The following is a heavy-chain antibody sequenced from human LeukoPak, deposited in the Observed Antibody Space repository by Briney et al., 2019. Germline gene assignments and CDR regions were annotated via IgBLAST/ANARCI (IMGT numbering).Heavy chain of an antibody. J-gene: IGHJ4*02. CDR1: GGSISSGDYY. CDR3: ARRVIAATLDY. D-gene: IGHD2/OR15-2a*01. CDR2: ISYSGTT. Sequence: SETLSLTCTVSGGSISSGDYYWSWIRQPPGKGLEWIGSISYSGTTFYNPSLKSRVTISADTSKNQFFLKLRSVTAADTAMYYCARRVIAATLDYWGRGTLVTVSA. V-gene: IGHV4-39*01.